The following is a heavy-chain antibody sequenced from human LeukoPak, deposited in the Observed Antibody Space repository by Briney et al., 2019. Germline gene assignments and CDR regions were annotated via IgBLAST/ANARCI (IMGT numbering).Heavy chain of an antibody. CDR1: GFTVSSNS. D-gene: IGHD3-22*01. V-gene: IGHV3-53*01. Sequence: QSGGSLRLSCTVSGFTVSSNSMSWVRQAPGKGLEWVSFIYTTGITHNSDSVKGRFTISRDSSKNTLYLQMNSLRTEDTAVYYCARRAGDYSHPYDYWGQGTLVTVSS. CDR2: IYTTGIT. J-gene: IGHJ4*02. CDR3: ARRAGDYSHPYDY.